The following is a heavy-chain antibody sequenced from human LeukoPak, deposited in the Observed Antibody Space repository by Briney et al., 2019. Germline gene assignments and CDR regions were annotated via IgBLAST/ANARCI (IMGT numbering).Heavy chain of an antibody. CDR3: ARQRGSGCLDY. J-gene: IGHJ4*02. V-gene: IGHV3-7*01. CDR1: RFTLSNYW. Sequence: GGSLRLSCAASRFTLSNYWMTWVRQAPGKGLEWVANIKQDGRKTYYVDSVKGRFTISRDNAKNSLSLQMNSLRAEDTAVYYCARQRGSGCLDYWGQGTLVTVSS. D-gene: IGHD6-19*01. CDR2: IKQDGRKT.